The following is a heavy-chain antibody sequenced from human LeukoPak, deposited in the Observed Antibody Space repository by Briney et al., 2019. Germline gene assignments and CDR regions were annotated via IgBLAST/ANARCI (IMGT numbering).Heavy chain of an antibody. CDR1: GGSISSGSYY. Sequence: SETLSLTCTVSGGSISSGSYYWSWIRQPAGKGLEWIGRIYTSGSTNYNPSLKSRVTISVDTSKNQFSLKLSSVTAADTAVYYCARRLVVSDAFDIWGQGTMVTVSS. CDR3: ARRLVVSDAFDI. V-gene: IGHV4-61*02. D-gene: IGHD3-22*01. J-gene: IGHJ3*02. CDR2: IYTSGST.